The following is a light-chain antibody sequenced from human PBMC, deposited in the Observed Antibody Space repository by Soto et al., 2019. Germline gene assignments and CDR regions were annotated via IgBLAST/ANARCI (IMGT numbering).Light chain of an antibody. CDR3: QQYGSSGT. CDR1: QSVSSY. CDR2: GAS. V-gene: IGKV3-20*01. J-gene: IGKJ1*01. Sequence: EIVLTQSPATLSLSPGERATHSCRASQSVSSYLAWYQQKPGQAPRLLINGASKRATGIPARFSGSGSGTDFTLTISRLAAEDFAVYYCQQYGSSGTFGQGTKVDIK.